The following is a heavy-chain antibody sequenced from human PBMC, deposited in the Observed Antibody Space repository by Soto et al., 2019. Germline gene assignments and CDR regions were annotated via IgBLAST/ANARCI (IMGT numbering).Heavy chain of an antibody. CDR2: ISGGSSVT. CDR1: GFTFSDYA. J-gene: IGHJ4*02. Sequence: EVHLLESGGGLVQRGGSLRLSCTASGFTFSDYAMTWVRQAPGKGLEWVSTISGGSSVTYYGDSVKGRFTISRDNAKKTLFLQLNRLSAEDTATYYCAKVLSKHYYYPFDFWGQGTQVTVSS. V-gene: IGHV3-23*01. CDR3: AKVLSKHYYYPFDF. D-gene: IGHD3-10*01.